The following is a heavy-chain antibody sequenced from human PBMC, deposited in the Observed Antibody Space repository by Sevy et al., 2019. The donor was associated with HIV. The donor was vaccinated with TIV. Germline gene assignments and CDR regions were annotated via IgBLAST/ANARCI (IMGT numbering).Heavy chain of an antibody. V-gene: IGHV3-48*01. CDR1: GFTFSSYS. Sequence: GGSLRLSCAASGFTFSSYSMNWVRQAPGKGLEWVSYISSSSSTIYYADSVKGRFTISRDNAKNSLYLQMNSLRAEDTSVYYCVSLYYYDGSGYYPEYGMDVWGQGTTVTVSS. D-gene: IGHD3-22*01. J-gene: IGHJ6*02. CDR3: VSLYYYDGSGYYPEYGMDV. CDR2: ISSSSSTI.